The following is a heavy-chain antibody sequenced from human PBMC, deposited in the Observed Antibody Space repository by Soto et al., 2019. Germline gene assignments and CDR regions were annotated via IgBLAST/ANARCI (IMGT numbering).Heavy chain of an antibody. J-gene: IGHJ4*02. D-gene: IGHD3-10*01. V-gene: IGHV4-31*03. CDR2: IYYSGST. CDR3: ARGGGVVVRGVISEFDY. Sequence: QVQLQESGPGLVKPSQTLSLTCTVSGGSISSGGYYWSWIRQHPGKGLEWIGYIYYSGSTYYNPSLKSRVTISVDTSKNQFSLKLSSVTAADTAVYYCARGGGVVVRGVISEFDYWGQGTLVTVSS. CDR1: GGSISSGGYY.